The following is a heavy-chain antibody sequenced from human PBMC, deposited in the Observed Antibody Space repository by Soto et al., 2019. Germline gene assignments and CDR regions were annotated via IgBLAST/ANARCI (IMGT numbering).Heavy chain of an antibody. CDR2: ISAYNGNT. J-gene: IGHJ5*02. CDR1: GYTFTSYG. D-gene: IGHD1-20*01. CDR3: ASTTVGYNGNDDEKGTGWFDP. V-gene: IGHV1-18*01. Sequence: QVQLVQSGAEVKKPGASVKVSCKASGYTFTSYGISWVRQAPGQGLEWMGWISAYNGNTNYAQKLQGRVTMTTDTTTSATTRGLRSRRSDNTAVYYCASTTVGYNGNDDEKGTGWFDPWGQGTLVTVSS.